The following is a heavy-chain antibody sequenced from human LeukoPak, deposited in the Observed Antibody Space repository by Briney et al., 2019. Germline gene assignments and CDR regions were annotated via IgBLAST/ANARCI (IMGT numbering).Heavy chain of an antibody. CDR3: ARQRPYYDSSGYSFPPLSY. J-gene: IGHJ4*02. CDR1: GGSISSSSYY. V-gene: IGHV4-39*01. D-gene: IGHD3-22*01. Sequence: PSETLSLTCTVSGGSISSSSYYWGWIRQPPGKGLEWIGSICYSGSTYYNPSLKSRVTISVDTSKNQFSLKLSSVTAADTAVYYCARQRPYYDSSGYSFPPLSYWGQGTLVTVSS. CDR2: ICYSGST.